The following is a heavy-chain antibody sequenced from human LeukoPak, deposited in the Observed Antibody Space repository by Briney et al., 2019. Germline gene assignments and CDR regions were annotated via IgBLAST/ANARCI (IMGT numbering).Heavy chain of an antibody. D-gene: IGHD2-21*02. CDR1: GGSFTSYA. CDR2: IIPIFGTT. Sequence: GASVKVSCKASGGSFTSYAISWVRQAPGQGLEWMGGIIPIFGTTRYAQKFQGRVTITTDVSTRTAYMELSSLRSKDTAIYYCAKEDEVTSLDPWGQGTLVTVSS. V-gene: IGHV1-69*05. CDR3: AKEDEVTSLDP. J-gene: IGHJ5*02.